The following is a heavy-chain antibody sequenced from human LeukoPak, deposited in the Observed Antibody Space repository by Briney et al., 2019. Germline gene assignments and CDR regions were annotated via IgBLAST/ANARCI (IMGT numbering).Heavy chain of an antibody. J-gene: IGHJ4*02. D-gene: IGHD1-1*01. V-gene: IGHV3-21*01. CDR2: ISSSSTYI. CDR3: ARDRGYADY. Sequence: GGSLRLSCAASGFTFSSYSMKWVRQAPGKGLEWVSSISSSSTYIYYADSVKGRFTVSRDKAKNSLYLQMNSLRAEDTAVYYCARDRGYADYWGQGDLVTVSS. CDR1: GFTFSSYS.